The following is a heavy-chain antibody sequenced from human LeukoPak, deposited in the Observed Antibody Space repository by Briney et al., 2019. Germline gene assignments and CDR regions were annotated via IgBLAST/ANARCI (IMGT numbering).Heavy chain of an antibody. Sequence: GGPLRLSCAASGFTVSNNYMTWVRQAPGEGLEWVSVIYSAGSTNYADSVKGRFTISRDNSKNTLYLQMNSLRAEDTAVYYCAREYSGSYPHAFDIWGQGTMVTVSS. D-gene: IGHD1-26*01. CDR3: AREYSGSYPHAFDI. CDR1: GFTVSNNY. CDR2: IYSAGST. V-gene: IGHV3-53*01. J-gene: IGHJ3*02.